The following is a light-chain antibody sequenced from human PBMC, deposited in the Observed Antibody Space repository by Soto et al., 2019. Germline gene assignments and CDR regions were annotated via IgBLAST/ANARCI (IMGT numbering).Light chain of an antibody. Sequence: QSALTQPPSASGSPGQSVTISCTGTGSDVGAYSYVSWYQQHPGKAPKLIIYEVNKRPSGVPDRFSGSKSGNTASLTVSGLQAEDEADYYCNSFTGSNNFHVVFGGGTKLTVL. CDR1: GSDVGAYSY. V-gene: IGLV2-8*01. CDR3: NSFTGSNNFHVV. J-gene: IGLJ2*01. CDR2: EVN.